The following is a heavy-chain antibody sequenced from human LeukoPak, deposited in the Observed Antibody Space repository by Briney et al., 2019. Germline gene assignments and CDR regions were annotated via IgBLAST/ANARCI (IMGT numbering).Heavy chain of an antibody. D-gene: IGHD3-10*01. CDR1: GGSFSGYY. Sequence: SETLSLTCAVYGGSFSGYYWSWIRQPPGKGLEWIGEINHSGSTNYNPSLKSRVTISVDTSKNQFSLKLSSVTAADTAVYYCARGTVRGAAFDYWGQGTLVTVSS. CDR3: ARGTVRGAAFDY. V-gene: IGHV4-34*01. J-gene: IGHJ4*02. CDR2: INHSGST.